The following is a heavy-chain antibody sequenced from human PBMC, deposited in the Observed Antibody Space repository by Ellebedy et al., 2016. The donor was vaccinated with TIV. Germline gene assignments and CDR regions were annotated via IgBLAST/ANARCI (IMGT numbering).Heavy chain of an antibody. V-gene: IGHV4-39*01. CDR2: VYYSGSP. D-gene: IGHD2-21*02. CDR3: ARTDPWQPIDD. Sequence: MPSETLSLTCSVSGGSVSSTRYYRAWIRQPPGKGLEWIGSVYYSGSPYYNPSFKSRVTLSADTSKNQFSLNLRTVTAADTAVYYCARTDPWQPIDDWGQGILVSVSS. J-gene: IGHJ4*02. CDR1: GGSVSSTRYY.